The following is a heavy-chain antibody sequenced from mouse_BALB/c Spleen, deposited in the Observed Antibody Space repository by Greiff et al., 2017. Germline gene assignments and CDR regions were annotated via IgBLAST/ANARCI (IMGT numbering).Heavy chain of an antibody. Sequence: QVQLKQSGAELAKPGASVKMSCKASGYTFTSYWMHWVKQRPGQGLEWIGYINPSTGYTEYNQKFKDKATLTADKSSSTAYMQLSSLTSEDSAVYYCARSHYYGSSYDYAMDYWGQGTSVTVSS. CDR1: GYTFTSYW. CDR2: INPSTGYT. J-gene: IGHJ4*01. CDR3: ARSHYYGSSYDYAMDY. V-gene: IGHV1-7*01. D-gene: IGHD1-1*01.